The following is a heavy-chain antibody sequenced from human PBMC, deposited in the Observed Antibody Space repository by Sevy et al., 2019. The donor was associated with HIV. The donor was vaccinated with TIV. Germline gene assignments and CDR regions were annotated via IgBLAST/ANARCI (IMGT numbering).Heavy chain of an antibody. J-gene: IGHJ4*02. CDR2: INPNSGGT. CDR1: GYTFTGYY. Sequence: ASVKVSCKASGYTFTGYYMHWVRQAPGQGLEWMGWINPNSGGTNYSQKFQGRVTMTRDTSISTAYMELSRLRSDDTAVYYCARFYYGSGNYFYDYWGQGTLVTVSS. D-gene: IGHD3-10*01. V-gene: IGHV1-2*02. CDR3: ARFYYGSGNYFYDY.